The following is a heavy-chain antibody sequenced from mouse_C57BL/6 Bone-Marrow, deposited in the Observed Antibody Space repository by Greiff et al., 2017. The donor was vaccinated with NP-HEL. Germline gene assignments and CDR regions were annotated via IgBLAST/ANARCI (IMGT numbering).Heavy chain of an antibody. CDR3: ARSPLWLRRKYYAMDY. J-gene: IGHJ4*01. Sequence: EVQLMESGPGLAKPSQTLSLTCSVTGYSITSDYWNWIRKFPGNKLEYMGYISYSGSTYYNPSLKSRISITRDTSKNQYYLQLSSVTTEDTATYYCARSPLWLRRKYYAMDYWGQGTSVTVSS. CDR1: GYSITSDY. CDR2: ISYSGST. D-gene: IGHD2-2*01. V-gene: IGHV3-8*01.